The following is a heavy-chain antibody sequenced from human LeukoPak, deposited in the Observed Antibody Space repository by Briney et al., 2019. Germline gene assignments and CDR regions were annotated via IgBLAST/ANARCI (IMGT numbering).Heavy chain of an antibody. V-gene: IGHV1-18*01. CDR2: ISIYNGDT. D-gene: IGHD6-13*01. J-gene: IGHJ4*02. Sequence: ASVKVSCKASGYTFTSFGISWVRQAPGQGLEWMGWISIYNGDTMYAQNFQGRVTMTTDTSTSTAYMELKSLTSDDTAVYYCARDKAAAVYYFDYRLQGTLVSVSS. CDR3: ARDKAAAVYYFDY. CDR1: GYTFTSFG.